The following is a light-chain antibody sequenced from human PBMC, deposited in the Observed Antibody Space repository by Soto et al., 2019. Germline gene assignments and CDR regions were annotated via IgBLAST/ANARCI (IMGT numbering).Light chain of an antibody. CDR1: SSDVGGSNY. CDR3: NSYTSSSTYV. Sequence: QSVLTQPASVSGSPGQSITISCTGTSSDVGGSNYVSWYQQHPGKAPKLIIFDVSHRPSGFSNRFSGSNSGNTASLTISGLQAEDEADYYCNSYTSSSTYVFGSGTKLTVL. J-gene: IGLJ1*01. CDR2: DVS. V-gene: IGLV2-14*03.